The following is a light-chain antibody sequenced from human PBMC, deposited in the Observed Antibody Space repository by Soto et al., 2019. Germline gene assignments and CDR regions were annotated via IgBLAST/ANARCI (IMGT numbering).Light chain of an antibody. Sequence: DVVMTQTPLSLSVSPGQPSSVSCQSSQSLLHITGETFLFWYLQKPGQSPQLLIYEVSTRVSGVPDRFSGSGSGTDFTLEISRVETDDVGIYYCMQSTQLPPTFGQRTRLEIK. J-gene: IGKJ5*01. CDR2: EVS. CDR1: QSLLHITGETF. CDR3: MQSTQLPPT. V-gene: IGKV2D-29*02.